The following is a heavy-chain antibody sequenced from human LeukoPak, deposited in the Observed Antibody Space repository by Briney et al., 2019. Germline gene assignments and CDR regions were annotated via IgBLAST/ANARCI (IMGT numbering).Heavy chain of an antibody. CDR1: GYTFTTYN. CDR3: ARGEALSDAFDI. CDR2: INAGNGNT. Sequence: ASVKVSCKASGYTFTTYNINWVRQAPGQRLEWMGWINAGNGNTKYSQKFQGRVTITRDTSASTAYMELSSLRSEDTAVYYCARGEALSDAFDIWGQGTMVTVSS. V-gene: IGHV1-3*01. J-gene: IGHJ3*02. D-gene: IGHD1-26*01.